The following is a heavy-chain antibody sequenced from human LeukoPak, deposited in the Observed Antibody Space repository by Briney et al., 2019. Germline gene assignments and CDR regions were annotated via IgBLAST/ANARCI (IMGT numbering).Heavy chain of an antibody. Sequence: GGSLRLSCAVSGLIFRSYWMSWVRQAPGKGLEWVANINQDGSEKYFVDSVKGRFTISRDNAKNSLHLQMNTLRAEDTGVYYCARERDGRFFDYWGQGTLVTVSS. V-gene: IGHV3-7*01. D-gene: IGHD5-24*01. J-gene: IGHJ4*02. CDR1: GLIFRSYW. CDR2: INQDGSEK. CDR3: ARERDGRFFDY.